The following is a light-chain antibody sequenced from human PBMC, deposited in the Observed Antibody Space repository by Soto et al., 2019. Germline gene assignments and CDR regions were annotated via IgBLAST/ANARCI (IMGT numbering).Light chain of an antibody. Sequence: QAVLTQPPAASGSPGHRVTISWAPNTANIGSNTINWYQQLPGTAPKLLIYSNNRRPSGVPDRFAGSKSGTSASLPISGLQSVDYANYYCAAWDERGNGYVFG. CDR1: TANIGSNT. CDR3: AAWDERGNGYV. J-gene: IGLJ6*01. V-gene: IGLV1-44*01. CDR2: SNN.